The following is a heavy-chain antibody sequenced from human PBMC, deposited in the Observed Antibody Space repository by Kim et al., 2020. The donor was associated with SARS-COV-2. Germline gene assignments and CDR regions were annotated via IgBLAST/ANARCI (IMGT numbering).Heavy chain of an antibody. D-gene: IGHD5-12*01. V-gene: IGHV4-4*07. J-gene: IGHJ5*02. Sequence: TNNPPVRSRVTVTVDTSKTQCSLKLSSVTAADAAVYYCAREGYPALDPWGQGTLVTVSS. CDR3: AREGYPALDP.